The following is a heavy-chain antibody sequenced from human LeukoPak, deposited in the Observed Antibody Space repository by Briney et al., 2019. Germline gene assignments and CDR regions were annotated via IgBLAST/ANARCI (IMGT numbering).Heavy chain of an antibody. V-gene: IGHV3-74*01. CDR2: SNSDGNGR. CDR1: GFTFSSSW. J-gene: IGHJ4*02. D-gene: IGHD4-17*01. Sequence: GGSLRLSCAASGFTFSSSWMHWVRQAPGKGLVWVSRSNSDGNGRSYADSVKGRFTISRDNAKNTLYLQMNSLRAEDTAVYYCTREGKYGDYFDYWGQGTLVTVSS. CDR3: TREGKYGDYFDY.